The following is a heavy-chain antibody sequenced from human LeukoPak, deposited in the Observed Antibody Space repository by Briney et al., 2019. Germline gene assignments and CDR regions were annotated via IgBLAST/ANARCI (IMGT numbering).Heavy chain of an antibody. Sequence: SETLPLTCAVYGGSFSGYYWSWIRQPPGKGLEWIGEINHSGSTNYNPSLKSRVTISVDTSKNQFSLKLSSVTAADTAVYYCARASVRYFDYWGQGTLVTVSS. CDR2: INHSGST. V-gene: IGHV4-34*01. CDR1: GGSFSGYY. D-gene: IGHD3-10*02. J-gene: IGHJ4*02. CDR3: ARASVRYFDY.